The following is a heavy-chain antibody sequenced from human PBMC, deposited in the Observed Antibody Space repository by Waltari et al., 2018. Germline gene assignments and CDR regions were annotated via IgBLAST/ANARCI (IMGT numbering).Heavy chain of an antibody. CDR1: GFSFSSYG. V-gene: IGHV3-33*01. CDR2: VWYDGSNQ. Sequence: QVQLVESGGGVVQPGKSLKLSCVASGFSFSSYGMHWVRQAPGKGLEWLAVVWYDGSNQYYSDSVKGRFTISRDNSKNTLYLQVNSLRAEDTAVYYCTRDISGRTAFDIWGQGTMVTVSS. D-gene: IGHD3-10*01. J-gene: IGHJ3*02. CDR3: TRDISGRTAFDI.